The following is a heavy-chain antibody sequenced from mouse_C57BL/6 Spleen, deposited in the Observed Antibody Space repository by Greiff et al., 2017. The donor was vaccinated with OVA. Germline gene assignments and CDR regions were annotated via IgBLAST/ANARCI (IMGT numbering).Heavy chain of an antibody. CDR1: GYTFTDYN. D-gene: IGHD2-4*01. V-gene: IGHV1-18*01. CDR3: ARAGLRQAWFAY. J-gene: IGHJ3*01. CDR2: INPYNGGT. Sequence: VHVKQSGPELVKPGASVKIPCKASGYTFTDYNMDWVKQSHGKSLEWIGDINPYNGGTIYNQKFKGKATLTVDKSSSTAYMELRSLTSEDTAVDYCARAGLRQAWFAYWGQGTLVTVSA.